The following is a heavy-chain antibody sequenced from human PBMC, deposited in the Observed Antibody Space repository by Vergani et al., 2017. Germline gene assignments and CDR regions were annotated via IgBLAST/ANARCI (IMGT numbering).Heavy chain of an antibody. V-gene: IGHV3-11*01. J-gene: IGHJ3*02. CDR2: ISNSGNTI. CDR3: ARDHRDYNIYPGTFDI. D-gene: IGHD4-11*01. Sequence: QVQLVESGGGLVKPGGSLRLSCAASGFSFSDHYMTWIRQAPGKGLEWVSYISNSGNTIEYADSVKGRFSISRDNAKSSLFLQMDSLRAEDTAVYYCARDHRDYNIYPGTFDIWGQGSMVTVSS. CDR1: GFSFSDHY.